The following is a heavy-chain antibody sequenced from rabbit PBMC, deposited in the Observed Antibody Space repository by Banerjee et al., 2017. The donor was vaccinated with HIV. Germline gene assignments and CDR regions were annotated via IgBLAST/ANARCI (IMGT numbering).Heavy chain of an antibody. V-gene: IGHV1S43*01. Sequence: QSLEESGGDLVKPEGSLTLTCTASGFSFSTTYWICWVRQAPGKGLELIACIYTSSGSTYYASWVNGRFTISRSTSLNTVTLQMTSLTAADTATYFCVRDIYPGDDGVNLWGPGTLVTVS. D-gene: IGHD7-1*01. CDR3: VRDIYPGDDGVNL. CDR2: IYTSSGST. J-gene: IGHJ4*01. CDR1: GFSFSTTYW.